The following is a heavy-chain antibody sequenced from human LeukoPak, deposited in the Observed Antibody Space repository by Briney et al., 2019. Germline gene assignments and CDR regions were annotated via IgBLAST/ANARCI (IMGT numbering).Heavy chain of an antibody. Sequence: GGSLRLSCAASGFTFSSSWMHWVRHVPGKGLVWVSHISPDGSYTDYADSVKGRFIISRDNAKNTMSLQMNSLRAEDTAVYYCVRDLSFSPDSWGQGTLVSVSS. CDR3: VRDLSFSPDS. J-gene: IGHJ4*02. CDR2: ISPDGSYT. V-gene: IGHV3-74*01. CDR1: GFTFSSSW.